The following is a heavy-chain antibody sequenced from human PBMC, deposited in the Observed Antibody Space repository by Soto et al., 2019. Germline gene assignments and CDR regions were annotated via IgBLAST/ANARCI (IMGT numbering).Heavy chain of an antibody. V-gene: IGHV3-30*18. J-gene: IGHJ3*02. CDR2: ISYDGSNK. Sequence: PGGSLRLSCAASGSTFSSYGMHWVRQAPGKGLEWVAVISYDGSNKYYADSVKGRFTISRDNSKNTLYLQMNSLRAEDTAVYYCAKVAAAGAFDIWGQGTMVTVSS. D-gene: IGHD6-13*01. CDR3: AKVAAAGAFDI. CDR1: GSTFSSYG.